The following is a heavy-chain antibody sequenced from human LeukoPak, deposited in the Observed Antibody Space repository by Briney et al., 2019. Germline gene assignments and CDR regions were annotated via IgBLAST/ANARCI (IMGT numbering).Heavy chain of an antibody. J-gene: IGHJ4*02. Sequence: GASVKVACKASGYTFTSYYMHWVRQAPGQGLEWMGIINPSGGSTSYAQKFQGRVTMTRDTSTSTVYMELSSLRSEDTAVYYCARDLFRGSYPDGYFDYWGQGTLVTVSS. CDR1: GYTFTSYY. V-gene: IGHV1-46*01. CDR2: INPSGGST. D-gene: IGHD1-26*01. CDR3: ARDLFRGSYPDGYFDY.